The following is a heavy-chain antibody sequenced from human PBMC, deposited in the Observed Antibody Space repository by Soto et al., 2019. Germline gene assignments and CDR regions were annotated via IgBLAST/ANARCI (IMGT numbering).Heavy chain of an antibody. J-gene: IGHJ6*02. CDR3: ARQKSSWYGGYYYYGMDV. Sequence: SETLSLTCTVSGVSISSYYCSVVRQPPWKGLEWIGYIYYSGSTNYNPSLKSRVTISVDTSKNQFSLKLSSVTAADTAVYYCARQKSSWYGGYYYYGMDVWGQGTTVTVSS. D-gene: IGHD6-13*01. CDR2: IYYSGST. CDR1: GVSISSYY. V-gene: IGHV4-59*01.